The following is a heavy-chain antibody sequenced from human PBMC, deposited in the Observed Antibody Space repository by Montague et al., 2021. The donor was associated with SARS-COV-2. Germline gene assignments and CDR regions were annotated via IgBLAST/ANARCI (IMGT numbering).Heavy chain of an antibody. CDR1: GYSFPTYW. Sequence: QSVAEVKTPGESPKISCKASGYSFPTYWIGWVRQMPGKGLEWMGAIYPRDSDTRYSPSFQGQVTISVDKSFSTAYLQWSSLKASDTAMYYCARDPIYGSGGYNYFDPWGQGTLVTVSS. CDR2: IYPRDSDT. J-gene: IGHJ5*02. D-gene: IGHD3-10*01. CDR3: ARDPIYGSGGYNYFDP. V-gene: IGHV5-51*03.